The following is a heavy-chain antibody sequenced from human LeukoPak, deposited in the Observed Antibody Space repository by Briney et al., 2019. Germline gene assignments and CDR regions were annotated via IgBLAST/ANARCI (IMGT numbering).Heavy chain of an antibody. CDR3: ARHPWIQLWLPSHYYYGMDV. V-gene: IGHV1-8*01. D-gene: IGHD5-18*01. J-gene: IGHJ6*02. CDR1: GYTFTSYD. CDR2: MNPNSGNT. Sequence: ASVKVSCKASGYTFTSYDISWVRQATGQGLEWMGWMNPNSGNTGYAQKFQGRVTMTRNTSISTAYMELSSLRSEDTAVYYCARHPWIQLWLPSHYYYGMDVWGQGTTVTVSS.